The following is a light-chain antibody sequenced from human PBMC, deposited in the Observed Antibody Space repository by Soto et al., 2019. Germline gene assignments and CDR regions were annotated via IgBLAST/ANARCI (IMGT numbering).Light chain of an antibody. CDR3: LQDDNYPWT. CDR1: QDISTD. J-gene: IGKJ1*01. Sequence: AIQMTQSPSSLSASVGDRVTITCRASQDISTDLGWYQQKPGKAPKLLIYGASSLQSGVPARFSGSGSGTDFTLTISSLQAEDFATYYCLQDDNYPWTFGQGTKVEIK. V-gene: IGKV1-6*01. CDR2: GAS.